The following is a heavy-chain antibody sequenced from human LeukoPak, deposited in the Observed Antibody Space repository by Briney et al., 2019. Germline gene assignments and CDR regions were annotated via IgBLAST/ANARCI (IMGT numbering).Heavy chain of an antibody. CDR2: ISSSSSTI. J-gene: IGHJ3*02. V-gene: IGHV3-48*01. D-gene: IGHD2-21*02. CDR3: ARVPHIVVVTAIPDAFDI. Sequence: GGSLRLSCAASGLTFSSYSMNWVRQAPGKGLEWVSYISSSSSTIYYADSVKGRFTISRDNAKNSLYLQMNSLRAEDTAVYYCARVPHIVVVTAIPDAFDIWGQGTMVTVSS. CDR1: GLTFSSYS.